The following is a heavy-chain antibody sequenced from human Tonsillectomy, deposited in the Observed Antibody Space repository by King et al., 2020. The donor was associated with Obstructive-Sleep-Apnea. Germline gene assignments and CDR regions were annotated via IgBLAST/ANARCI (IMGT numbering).Heavy chain of an antibody. Sequence: VQLVESGGDLVQPGGSLRLSCAASGFTVSNNYMSWVRQAPGRVLEWVSVIYSGSSTYYADSVKGRFTISRDNSKNTLYLQMNSLRAEDTAVYYCARVVGAIIYWGQGTLVTVSS. CDR2: IYSGSST. J-gene: IGHJ4*02. V-gene: IGHV3-66*01. CDR3: ARVVGAIIY. CDR1: GFTVSNNY. D-gene: IGHD1-26*01.